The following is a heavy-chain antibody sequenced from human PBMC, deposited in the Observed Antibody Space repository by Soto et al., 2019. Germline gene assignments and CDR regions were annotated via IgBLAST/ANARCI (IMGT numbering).Heavy chain of an antibody. Sequence: QVQLQESGPGLVKPSETLSLTCTVSGGSISSYYWSWIRQPPGKGLEWIGYIYYSGSTNYNPSLKSRATISVDTSKNQLSLKLSSVTAADTAVYYCARGVVPAASDPEPYFDYWGQGTLVTVSS. CDR2: IYYSGST. CDR3: ARGVVPAASDPEPYFDY. D-gene: IGHD2-2*01. CDR1: GGSISSYY. J-gene: IGHJ4*02. V-gene: IGHV4-59*08.